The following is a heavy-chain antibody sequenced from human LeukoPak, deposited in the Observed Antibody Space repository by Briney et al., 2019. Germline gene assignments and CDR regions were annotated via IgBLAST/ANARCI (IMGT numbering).Heavy chain of an antibody. CDR2: IQQDGSET. Sequence: GGSLRLSCAASGFSFGIYWMSWVRQAPGKGLEWGAYIQQDGSETYYADSVKGRFTISRDNAKNSLHLQMNSLRVEDTAVYYCARDGGGLDYWGQGTQVTVSP. J-gene: IGHJ4*02. CDR3: ARDGGGLDY. V-gene: IGHV3-7*01. CDR1: GFSFGIYW. D-gene: IGHD3-16*01.